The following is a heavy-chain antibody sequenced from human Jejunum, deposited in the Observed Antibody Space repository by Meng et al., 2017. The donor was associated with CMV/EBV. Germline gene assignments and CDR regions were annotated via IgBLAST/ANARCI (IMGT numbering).Heavy chain of an antibody. V-gene: IGHV1-2*02. CDR1: EYTFTDYY. Sequence: SEYTFTDYYLQWVRQAPGQGLEWMGWINPDTGDTNYAQKFQGRVTMTRDTSTNTAYMELTRLRSDDTALYYCAKDGGSFLDYYFDYWGQGTLVTVSS. J-gene: IGHJ4*02. CDR2: INPDTGDT. D-gene: IGHD1-26*01. CDR3: AKDGGSFLDYYFDY.